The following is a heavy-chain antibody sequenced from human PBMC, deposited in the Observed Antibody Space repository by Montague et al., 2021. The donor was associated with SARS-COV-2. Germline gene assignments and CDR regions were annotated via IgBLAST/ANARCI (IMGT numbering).Heavy chain of an antibody. D-gene: IGHD1-1*01. CDR3: ARGAPGY. J-gene: IGHJ4*02. CDR2: INYGGST. V-gene: IGHV4-34*01. CDR1: GGSFSNYH. Sequence: SETLSLTCAVYGGSFSNYHWTWIRQSPGGGLEWIGQINYGGSTKYNPSLRSRVTISIYTSKNQFSLKLTSVTAADTAVYYCARGAPGYWGQGTLVTVSS.